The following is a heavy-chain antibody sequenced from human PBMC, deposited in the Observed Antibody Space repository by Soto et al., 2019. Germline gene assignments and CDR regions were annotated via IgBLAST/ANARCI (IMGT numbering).Heavy chain of an antibody. CDR3: AREGILGLFDAYDL. CDR1: VFTSSG. D-gene: IGHD3-3*01. J-gene: IGHJ3*01. V-gene: IGHV1-18*04. Sequence: QDQLVQSGAEVKKPGASVKVSCKASVFTSSGISWVRQAPGQRLEWMGWISTHNGNTIYAQKFQGRVIMTMGTSTTTVYMELRSLRPDDTAVYLCAREGILGLFDAYDLWGQGTMVTVSS. CDR2: ISTHNGNT.